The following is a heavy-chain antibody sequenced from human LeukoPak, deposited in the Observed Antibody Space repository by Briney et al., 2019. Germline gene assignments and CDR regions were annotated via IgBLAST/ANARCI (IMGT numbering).Heavy chain of an antibody. J-gene: IGHJ3*02. CDR1: GYTLTELS. Sequence: ASVKVSCKVSGYTLTELSMHWVRQDPGKGLEWMGGFDPEDGETIYAQKFQGRVTMTEDTSTDTAYMELSILRSEDTAVYYCATLGGLAFDIWGQGTMVTVSS. V-gene: IGHV1-24*01. D-gene: IGHD3-16*01. CDR3: ATLGGLAFDI. CDR2: FDPEDGET.